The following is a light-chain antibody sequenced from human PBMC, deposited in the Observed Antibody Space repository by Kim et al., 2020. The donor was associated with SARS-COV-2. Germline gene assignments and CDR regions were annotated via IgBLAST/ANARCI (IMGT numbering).Light chain of an antibody. CDR1: EDTGTL. CDR3: QHYSRFPYT. CDR2: EAS. Sequence: FASVGDRVTISCRASEDTGTLLAWYQQKPGKAPKLLIYEASLLETGVPSRFSGSGFGTGFTLTISSLQPDDFATYYCQHYSRFPYTFGQGTKLEI. V-gene: IGKV1-5*03. J-gene: IGKJ2*01.